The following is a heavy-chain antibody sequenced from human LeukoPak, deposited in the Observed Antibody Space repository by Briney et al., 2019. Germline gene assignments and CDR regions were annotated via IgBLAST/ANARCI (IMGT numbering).Heavy chain of an antibody. D-gene: IGHD6-6*01. CDR3: ARLIGDRTIYDY. Sequence: PGGSLRLSCAASGFTFRTYWMSWVRQAPGKGQEWGASINQGGSETYYVESVKGRFTISRDNAMNSFFLQMNSLRAEDTAVYYCARLIGDRTIYDYWGQGTLVTVSS. CDR1: GFTFRTYW. V-gene: IGHV3-7*01. CDR2: INQGGSET. J-gene: IGHJ4*02.